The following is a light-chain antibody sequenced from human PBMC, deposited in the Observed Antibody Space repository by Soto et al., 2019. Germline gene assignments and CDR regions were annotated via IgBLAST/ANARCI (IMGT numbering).Light chain of an antibody. CDR1: QDISND. J-gene: IGKJ4*01. V-gene: IGKV1-6*01. CDR2: GSS. Sequence: AIQMTQSPSSLSASVGDRVTITCRASQDISNDLGWYQQKPGKAPNLLIYGSSTLQSGVPSRFSGSGSGTDFTLTISSLQTEDSASYYCLQDHEYLTFGGGTRVEIK. CDR3: LQDHEYLT.